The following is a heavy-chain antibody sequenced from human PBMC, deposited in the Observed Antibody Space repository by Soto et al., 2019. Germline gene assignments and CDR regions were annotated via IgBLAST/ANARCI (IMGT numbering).Heavy chain of an antibody. Sequence: QVQLQESGPGLVKPSGTLSLTCAVSGGSISSSNWWSWVRQPPGKGLEWIGEIYHSGSTNHNPSLKSRVTISVDKSKNQFSLKLSSVTAADTAVYYCARDRGTMVRGVSYYYYGMDVWGQGTTVTVSS. CDR2: IYHSGST. V-gene: IGHV4-4*02. CDR3: ARDRGTMVRGVSYYYYGMDV. CDR1: GGSISSSNW. D-gene: IGHD3-10*01. J-gene: IGHJ6*02.